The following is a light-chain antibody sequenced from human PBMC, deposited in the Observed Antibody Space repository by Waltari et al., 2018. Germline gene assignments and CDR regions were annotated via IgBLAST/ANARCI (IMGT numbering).Light chain of an antibody. Sequence: QSALTQPASVSGSPGQSIPISCTGTSSDVGGSNYVSWYQQHPGKAPKVMIYDVSNRPSGVSNRFSGSKSGNTASLTISGLQAEDEADYYCSSYTSSSTLVVFGGGTKLTVL. CDR3: SSYTSSSTLVV. J-gene: IGLJ2*01. V-gene: IGLV2-14*01. CDR1: SSDVGGSNY. CDR2: DVS.